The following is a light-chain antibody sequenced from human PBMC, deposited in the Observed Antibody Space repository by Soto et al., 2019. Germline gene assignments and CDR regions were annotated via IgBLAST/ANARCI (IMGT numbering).Light chain of an antibody. V-gene: IGKV3-15*01. CDR3: QQYNNWPPVT. CDR2: GAS. CDR1: QSVSSN. J-gene: IGKJ1*01. Sequence: EIVMPQSPATLSVSPGERATLSCRASQSVSSNLAWYQQKPGQAPRLLLYGASTRYTGIPARFSGSGSGTEFTLTINSLQSDDFELYYCQQYNNWPPVTFGQGTKVEIK.